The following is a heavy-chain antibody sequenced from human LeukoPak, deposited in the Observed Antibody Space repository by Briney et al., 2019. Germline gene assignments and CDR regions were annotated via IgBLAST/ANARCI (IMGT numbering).Heavy chain of an antibody. D-gene: IGHD1-14*01. CDR2: ISGSGSDI. CDR3: ARNRAAPEN. CDR1: GFTFSDYY. V-gene: IGHV3-11*04. J-gene: IGHJ4*02. Sequence: PGGSLRLSCVVSGFTFSDYYMSWIRQAPGKGLEWVSYISGSGSDIYSADSVKGRFTISRDNAKNSLYLQMNGLRDADTAIFYCARNRAAPENWGQGTLVTVSS.